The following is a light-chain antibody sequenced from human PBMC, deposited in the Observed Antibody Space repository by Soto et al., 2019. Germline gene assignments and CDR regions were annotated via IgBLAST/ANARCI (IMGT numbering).Light chain of an antibody. V-gene: IGLV2-14*01. Sequence: HSVLTQPASLSGSPGQSITISCTGTSSDVGSYDYVSWYQQHPGKAPKLMIYEVSNRPSGVSNRFSGSKSGNTASLTISGLQAEDEADYYCSSYTSSGTYVFGAGTKVTVL. CDR2: EVS. CDR1: SSDVGSYDY. J-gene: IGLJ1*01. CDR3: SSYTSSGTYV.